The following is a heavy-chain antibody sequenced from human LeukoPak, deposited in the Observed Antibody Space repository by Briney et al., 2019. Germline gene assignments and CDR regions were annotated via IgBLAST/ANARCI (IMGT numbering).Heavy chain of an antibody. V-gene: IGHV1-69*06. CDR1: GGTFSSYA. CDR2: IIPIFGTA. J-gene: IGHJ4*02. CDR3: ARVENFSSGWYYFDY. D-gene: IGHD6-19*01. Sequence: SVKVSCKASGGTFSSYAISWVRQAPGQGLEWMGGIIPIFGTANYAQKFQGRVTITADKSTSTAYMELSSPRSEDTAVYYCARVENFSSGWYYFDYWGQGTLVTVSS.